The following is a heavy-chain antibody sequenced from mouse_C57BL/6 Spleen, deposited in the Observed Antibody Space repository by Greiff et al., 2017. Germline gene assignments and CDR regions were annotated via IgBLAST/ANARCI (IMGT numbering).Heavy chain of an antibody. CDR3: ASMDDGYSLCPMDY. CDR1: GYTFTDYY. V-gene: IGHV1-26*01. CDR2: INPNNGGT. J-gene: IGHJ4*01. D-gene: IGHD2-3*01. Sequence: EVQLQQSGPELVKPGASVKISCKASGYTFTDYYMNWVKQSHGKSLEWIGDINPNNGGTSYNQKFKGKATLTVDKSSSTAYMELRSLTSEDSAVYYCASMDDGYSLCPMDYWGQGTSVTVSS.